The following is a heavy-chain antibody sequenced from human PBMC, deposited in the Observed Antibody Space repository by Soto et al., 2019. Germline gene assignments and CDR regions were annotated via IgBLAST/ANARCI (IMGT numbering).Heavy chain of an antibody. CDR1: GGSISRYY. V-gene: IGHV4-59*01. D-gene: IGHD2-21*02. J-gene: IGHJ6*02. Sequence: SETLSLTCTVSGGSISRYYWSWIRQPPGKGLEWIGYMYNTGSTVYNPSFKSRVAISVDTSKNQFSLKLNSVTAADTAVYYCARDLWGYCGTDCYPLDVWGQGTTVT. CDR3: ARDLWGYCGTDCYPLDV. CDR2: MYNTGST.